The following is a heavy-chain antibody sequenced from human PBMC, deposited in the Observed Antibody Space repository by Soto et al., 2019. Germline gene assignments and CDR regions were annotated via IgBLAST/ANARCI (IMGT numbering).Heavy chain of an antibody. V-gene: IGHV1-8*01. CDR1: GYTFTSYD. CDR3: AREGAAAGPVDAFDI. J-gene: IGHJ3*02. CDR2: MNPNSGNT. Sequence: ASVKVSCKASGYTFTSYDINWVRQATGQGLEWMGWMNPNSGNTGYAQKFQGRVTMTRNTSTSTAYMELSSLRSEDTAVYYCAREGAAAGPVDAFDIWGKGTMVTVSS. D-gene: IGHD6-13*01.